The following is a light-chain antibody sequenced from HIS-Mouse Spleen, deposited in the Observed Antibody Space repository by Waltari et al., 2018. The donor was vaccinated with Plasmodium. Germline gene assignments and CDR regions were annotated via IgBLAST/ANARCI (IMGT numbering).Light chain of an antibody. CDR1: ALQKKY. CDR3: YSTDSSGNHRV. CDR2: EDS. Sequence: SYELTQPPSVSVSPGQTARITCSGDALQKKYAYWYQRQSGQAPALVIYEDSNRPSGIPERFSGSSSGTMATLTISGAQVEDEADYYCYSTDSSGNHRVFGGGTKLTVL. V-gene: IGLV3-10*01. J-gene: IGLJ3*02.